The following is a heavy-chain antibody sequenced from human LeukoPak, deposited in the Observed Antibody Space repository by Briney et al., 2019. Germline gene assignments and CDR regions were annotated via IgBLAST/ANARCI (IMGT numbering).Heavy chain of an antibody. CDR2: ISGSGGSI. J-gene: IGHJ4*02. Sequence: TGGSLRLSCAASGFTFSSYAMSCVRQAPGKGLEWVSAISGSGGSIYYADSVKGRFTISRDNSKNTLYVQMNSLRAADTAVYYCAKAAGRGYNYGDYFDYWGQGTLVTVSS. V-gene: IGHV3-23*01. CDR1: GFTFSSYA. CDR3: AKAAGRGYNYGDYFDY. D-gene: IGHD5-18*01.